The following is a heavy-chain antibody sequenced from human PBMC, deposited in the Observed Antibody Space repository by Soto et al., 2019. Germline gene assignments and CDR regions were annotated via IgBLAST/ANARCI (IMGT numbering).Heavy chain of an antibody. D-gene: IGHD2-15*01. V-gene: IGHV3-30-3*01. Sequence: QVQLVESGGGVVQPGRSLRLSCAASGFTFSSYAMHWVRQAPGKGLEWVAVISYDGSNKYYADSVKGRFTISRDNSKNTLYLQMNSLRAEDTAVYYCARDTLDSDYYYYGMDVW. CDR1: GFTFSSYA. J-gene: IGHJ6*01. CDR2: ISYDGSNK. CDR3: ARDTLDSDYYYYGMDV.